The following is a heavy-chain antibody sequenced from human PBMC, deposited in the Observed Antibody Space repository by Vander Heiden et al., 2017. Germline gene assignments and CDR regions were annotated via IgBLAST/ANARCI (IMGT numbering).Heavy chain of an antibody. J-gene: IGHJ3*02. CDR2: ISYDGSIN. CDR3: ARDANSGNDFDALDI. Sequence: QVQLVESGGGVVQPGRSLRLSCAASRFSFSSYGMHWVRQAAGRGLEGVAGISYDGSINYYADSVKGRFTISRDNSKKTLYLQMNSLRAEDTAVYYCARDANSGNDFDALDIWGQGTMVTVSS. V-gene: IGHV3-30*06. D-gene: IGHD1-26*01. CDR1: RFSFSSYG.